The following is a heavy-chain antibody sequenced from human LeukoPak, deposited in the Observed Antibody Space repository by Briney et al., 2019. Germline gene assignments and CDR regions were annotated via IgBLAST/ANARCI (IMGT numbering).Heavy chain of an antibody. CDR3: ARLTGS. J-gene: IGHJ4*02. D-gene: IGHD2-8*02. Sequence: SETLSLTCTVTGGSIIDNSFYWGWIRQPPGKGLEWIGRIFHSGTTNYNPSLERRVTIAADTSKNQFSLRLTSVTAADTALYYCARLTGSWGQGTLVTVSS. CDR2: IFHSGTT. CDR1: GGSIIDNSFY. V-gene: IGHV4-39*01.